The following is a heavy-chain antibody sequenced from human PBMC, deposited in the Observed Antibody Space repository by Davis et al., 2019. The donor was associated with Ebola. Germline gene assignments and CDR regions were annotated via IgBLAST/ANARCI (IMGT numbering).Heavy chain of an antibody. V-gene: IGHV3-48*03. CDR1: GFTFSSYE. J-gene: IGHJ4*02. Sequence: GESLKISCAASGFTFSSYEMNWVRQAPGKGLEWVSYIDSSGGTTYYADSVKGRFTISRDNAKNSLYLQMNSLRAEDTAVYYCARGIYYSVQSGFDYWGPGTLVTVSS. CDR2: IDSSGGTT. D-gene: IGHD4-11*01. CDR3: ARGIYYSVQSGFDY.